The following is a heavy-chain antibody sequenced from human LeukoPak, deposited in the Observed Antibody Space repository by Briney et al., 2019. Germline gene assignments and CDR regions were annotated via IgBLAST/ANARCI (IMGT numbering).Heavy chain of an antibody. CDR1: GFTFSSYW. CDR2: IKQDGSEK. CDR3: AAPDCSSTSCYAFFDY. D-gene: IGHD2-2*01. J-gene: IGHJ4*02. Sequence: GGSLRLSCAASGFTFSSYWMSWVRQAPGKGLEWVANIKQDGSEKYYVDSVKGRFTISRDNSKNTLYLQMNSLRAEDTAVYYCAAPDCSSTSCYAFFDYWGQGTLVTVSS. V-gene: IGHV3-7*03.